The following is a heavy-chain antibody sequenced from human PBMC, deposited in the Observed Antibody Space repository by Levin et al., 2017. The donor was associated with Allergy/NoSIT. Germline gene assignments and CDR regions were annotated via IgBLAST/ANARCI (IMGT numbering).Heavy chain of an antibody. Sequence: ETLSLTCAASRSSVSTYAMMWVRQGPGQGLEWVAAISGMGHNTYYAESVKGRFTISIDNSKNTLYLEMKSMTVEDTADYYCTSDYCFDRSGERTLTAYWGQGTLVTVSS. CDR2: ISGMGHNT. CDR3: TSDYCFDRSGERTLTAY. CDR1: RSSVSTYA. D-gene: IGHD3-22*01. V-gene: IGHV3-23*01. J-gene: IGHJ4*02.